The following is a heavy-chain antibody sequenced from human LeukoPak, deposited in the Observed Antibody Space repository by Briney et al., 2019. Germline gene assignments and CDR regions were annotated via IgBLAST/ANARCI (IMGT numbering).Heavy chain of an antibody. D-gene: IGHD3-10*01. J-gene: IGHJ4*02. CDR1: EFTVSSNY. V-gene: IGHV3-53*01. CDR2: IYSGGST. CDR3: ARGDPFGSGPSPAYFDY. Sequence: PGGSLSLPCAASEFTVSSNYMSGARQAPGKGLEWVSAIYSGGSTYYADSVKGRFTIPRDNSKNTLYLQMNSLRAEDTAVYYCARGDPFGSGPSPAYFDYWGEGTLVTVSS.